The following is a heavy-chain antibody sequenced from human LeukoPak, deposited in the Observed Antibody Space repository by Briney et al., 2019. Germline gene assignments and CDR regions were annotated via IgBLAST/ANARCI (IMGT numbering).Heavy chain of an antibody. CDR1: GFSFSYFW. V-gene: IGHV3-7*01. J-gene: IGHJ5*02. CDR3: ARDAEVGTLFGVLSRYNWFDP. Sequence: GGSLRLSCAASGFSFSYFWMSWVRQAPGKGLEWVANIKHDGNEKYYVDSVKGRFTISRDNAKKSLYLKKNNLRAEATAVYYCARDAEVGTLFGVLSRYNWFDPWGQGTLVTVSS. CDR2: IKHDGNEK. D-gene: IGHD3-3*01.